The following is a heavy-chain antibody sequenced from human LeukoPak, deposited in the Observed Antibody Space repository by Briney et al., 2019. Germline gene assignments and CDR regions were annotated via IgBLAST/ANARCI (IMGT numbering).Heavy chain of an antibody. V-gene: IGHV4-38-2*01. CDR3: ARRAIRRTLGSDY. J-gene: IGHJ4*02. CDR1: GYSISSGYY. D-gene: IGHD1-26*01. CDR2: IYHSGST. Sequence: SETLSLTCAVSGYSISSGYYWGWIRQPPGKGLEWIGSIYHSGSTYYNPSLKSRVTISVDTSKNQFSLKLSSVTAADTAVYYCARRAIRRTLGSDYWGQGTLVTVSS.